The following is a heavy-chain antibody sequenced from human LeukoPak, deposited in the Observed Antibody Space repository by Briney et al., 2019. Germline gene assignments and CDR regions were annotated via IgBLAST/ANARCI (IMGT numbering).Heavy chain of an antibody. Sequence: ASVKVSCKASGGTFSSYAISWVRQAPGQGLEWMGRIIPILGIANYAQKFQGRVTITADNSTGTAYMELSSLRSEDTAVYYCAREVLSGSYLVFGFDYWGQGTLVTVSS. V-gene: IGHV1-69*04. CDR3: AREVLSGSYLVFGFDY. D-gene: IGHD1-26*01. CDR1: GGTFSSYA. CDR2: IIPILGIA. J-gene: IGHJ4*02.